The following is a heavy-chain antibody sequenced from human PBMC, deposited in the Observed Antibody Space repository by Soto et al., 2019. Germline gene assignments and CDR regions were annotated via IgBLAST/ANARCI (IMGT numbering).Heavy chain of an antibody. CDR3: ARADSTDGSGGPLSVFYNHRFDV. J-gene: IGHJ6*02. CDR2: INPKSGGT. V-gene: IGHV1-2*04. CDR1: GYSFTDYH. D-gene: IGHD3-10*01. Sequence: ASVKVSCKASGYSFTDYHIHWVRQAPGQGLEWLGRINPKSGGTSTAQKFQGWVTMTTDTSISTAYMELTRLTSDDTAIYYCARADSTDGSGGPLSVFYNHRFDVWGQGTTVTVSS.